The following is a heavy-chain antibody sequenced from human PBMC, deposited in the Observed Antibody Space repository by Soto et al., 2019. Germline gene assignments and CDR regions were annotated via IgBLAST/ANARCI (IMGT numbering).Heavy chain of an antibody. CDR2: IYSGGST. J-gene: IGHJ4*02. Sequence: GSLRLSCAASGFTVSSNYMSWVRQAPGKGLEWVSVIYSGGSTYYADSVKGRFTISRDNSKNTLYLQMNSLRAEDTAVYYCAREVGAVAGTGYFDYWGQGTLVTVSS. V-gene: IGHV3-53*01. D-gene: IGHD6-19*01. CDR1: GFTVSSNY. CDR3: AREVGAVAGTGYFDY.